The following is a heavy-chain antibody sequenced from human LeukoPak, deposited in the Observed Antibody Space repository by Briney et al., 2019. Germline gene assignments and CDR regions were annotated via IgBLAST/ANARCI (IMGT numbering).Heavy chain of an antibody. Sequence: GASVKVSCKASGYIYTNYGISWVRQAPGQGLEWMGWISAYNGNTNYVQKFQGRVTMTTDTSTTTAYLELRSLRCDDTAVYYCARDLDIVVVPVVSRHYGLDVWGQGTTVTVSS. V-gene: IGHV1-18*01. D-gene: IGHD2-2*01. J-gene: IGHJ6*02. CDR3: ARDLDIVVVPVVSRHYGLDV. CDR1: GYIYTNYG. CDR2: ISAYNGNT.